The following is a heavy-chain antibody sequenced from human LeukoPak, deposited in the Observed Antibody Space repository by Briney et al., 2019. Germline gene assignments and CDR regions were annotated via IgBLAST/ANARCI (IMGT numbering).Heavy chain of an antibody. Sequence: GGSVRLSCAASGFTFSSYWMSWVRQAPGKGLEWVANIKQDGSEKYYVDSVKGRFTISRDNAKNSLYLQMNSLRAEDTAVYYCAREYYYDSSAYYYYMDVWGKGTTVTVSS. CDR3: AREYYYDSSAYYYYMDV. CDR1: GFTFSSYW. CDR2: IKQDGSEK. J-gene: IGHJ6*03. D-gene: IGHD3-22*01. V-gene: IGHV3-7*01.